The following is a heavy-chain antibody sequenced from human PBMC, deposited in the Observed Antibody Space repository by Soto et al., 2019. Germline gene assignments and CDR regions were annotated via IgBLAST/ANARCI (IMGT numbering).Heavy chain of an antibody. Sequence: QVQLVESGGGVVQPGRSLGLSCAASGFTFSSYGMHWVRQAPGKGLEWVAVIWYDGSNKYYADSVKGRFTISRDNSKNTLYLQMNSLRAEDTAVYYCARLKVGLFDLWGRGTLVTVSS. CDR3: ARLKVGLFDL. CDR2: IWYDGSNK. CDR1: GFTFSSYG. J-gene: IGHJ2*01. V-gene: IGHV3-33*01. D-gene: IGHD1-26*01.